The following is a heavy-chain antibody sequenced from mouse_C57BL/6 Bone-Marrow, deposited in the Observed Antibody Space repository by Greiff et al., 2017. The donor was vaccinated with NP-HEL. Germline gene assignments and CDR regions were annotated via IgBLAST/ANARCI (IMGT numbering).Heavy chain of an antibody. CDR3: AIGGGAMACFDY. D-gene: IGHD1-1*02. CDR1: GYAFSSSW. V-gene: IGHV1-82*01. J-gene: IGHJ2*01. CDR2: IYPGDGDT. Sequence: QVQLQQSGPELVKPGASVKISCKASGYAFSSSWMNWVKQRPGKGLEWIGRIYPGDGDTNYNGKFKGKATLTADKSSSTAYMQLSSLTSEDSAVYFCAIGGGAMACFDYWGQGTTLTVSS.